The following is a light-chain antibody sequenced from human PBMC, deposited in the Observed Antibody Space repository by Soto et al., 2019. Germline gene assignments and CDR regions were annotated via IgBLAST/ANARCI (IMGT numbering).Light chain of an antibody. J-gene: IGLJ1*01. Sequence: QSVLTQPPSASGIPAHTITIACSCSSSNIVDDPVNWYQKLPGAAPNLLIYIKDHRPSAVPDRFSGAKSGISDTLAISGLQPEDEADYYCAVWNDIVNALFGAGTKVTV. CDR1: SSNIVDDP. CDR3: AVWNDIVNAL. CDR2: IKD. V-gene: IGLV1-44*01.